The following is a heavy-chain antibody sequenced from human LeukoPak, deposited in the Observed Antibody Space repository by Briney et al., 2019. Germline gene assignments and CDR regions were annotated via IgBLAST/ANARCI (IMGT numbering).Heavy chain of an antibody. CDR2: ISSSSSYI. CDR1: GFTFSSYS. CDR3: TRLSGDNWNYGGNFDS. J-gene: IGHJ4*02. Sequence: PGGSLRLSCAASGFTFSSYSMNWVRQAPGKGLEWVSSISSSSSYIYYADSVKGRFTISRDDAENTAYLQMNSLKTEDTAVYYCTRLSGDNWNYGGNFDSWGQGTLVTVSS. D-gene: IGHD1-7*01. V-gene: IGHV3-21*04.